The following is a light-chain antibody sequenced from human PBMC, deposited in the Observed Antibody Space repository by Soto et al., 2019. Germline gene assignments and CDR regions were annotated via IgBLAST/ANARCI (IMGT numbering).Light chain of an antibody. CDR1: SSNIGTYT. CDR2: LNN. J-gene: IGLJ3*02. Sequence: QSVLTQPPSASGTPGQRVTISCSRSSSNIGTYTVSWYQQLPGTAPKLLTCLNNQRPSGVPDRFSGSKSGTSASLAISGLQSEDEADYYCAAWDDSLNGWVFGGGTKLTVL. V-gene: IGLV1-44*01. CDR3: AAWDDSLNGWV.